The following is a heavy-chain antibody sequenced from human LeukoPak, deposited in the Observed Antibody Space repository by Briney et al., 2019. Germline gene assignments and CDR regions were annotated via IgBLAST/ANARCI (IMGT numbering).Heavy chain of an antibody. J-gene: IGHJ1*01. CDR3: ARGVRIRLYQH. V-gene: IGHV3-48*03. Sequence: GGSLRLSCAASGFTFSSYEMNWVRQAPGNGLKGVSYISSSGGTIYYADSVKGRFTISRDSAKNSLYLQMNSLRAEDTAVYYCARGVRIRLYQHWGQGTLVTVSS. CDR2: ISSSGGTI. D-gene: IGHD3-10*01. CDR1: GFTFSSYE.